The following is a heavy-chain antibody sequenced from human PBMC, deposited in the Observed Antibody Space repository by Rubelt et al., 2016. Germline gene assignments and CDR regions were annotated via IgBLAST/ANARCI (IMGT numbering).Heavy chain of an antibody. V-gene: IGHV4-39*07. J-gene: IGHJ4*02. CDR1: GGSISSGSYF. Sequence: QLQLQESGPGLVKPSETLSLTCTLSGGSISSGSYFWGWIRQPPGKGLEWIGSFSYSGSTYYNPSLTSRVTISVDTSKNQVSPRLGSVTAAETAVYYCAGEIRVIGRSYYFDFWSQGTLVTVSS. CDR3: AGEIRVIGRSYYFDF. CDR2: FSYSGST. D-gene: IGHD3-16*02.